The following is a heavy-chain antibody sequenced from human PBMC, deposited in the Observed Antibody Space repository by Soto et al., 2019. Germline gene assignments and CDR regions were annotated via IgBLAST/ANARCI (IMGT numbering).Heavy chain of an antibody. CDR3: ARDGLYYYGSGSEFRPYYYYGMDL. J-gene: IGHJ6*02. Sequence: QVQLVESGGGVVQPGRSLRLSCAASGFTFSSYAMHWVRQAPGKGLEWVAVISYDGSNKYYADSVKGRFTISRDNSKNTVYLQMNSLRAEDTAVYYCARDGLYYYGSGSEFRPYYYYGMDLWGQGTTVTVSS. CDR2: ISYDGSNK. D-gene: IGHD3-10*01. V-gene: IGHV3-30-3*01. CDR1: GFTFSSYA.